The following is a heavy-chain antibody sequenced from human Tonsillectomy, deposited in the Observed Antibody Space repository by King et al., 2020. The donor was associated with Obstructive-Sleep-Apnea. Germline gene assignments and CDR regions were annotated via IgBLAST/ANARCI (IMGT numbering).Heavy chain of an antibody. V-gene: IGHV3-23*04. CDR3: AKLVGNTGVDY. CDR2: ISGSGDST. J-gene: IGHJ4*02. CDR1: GFTFSSYA. Sequence: VQLVESGGGLVQPGGSLRFSCAASGFTFSSYAMSWVRQAPGKGLEWVSTISGSGDSTYYADSVKGRFTISRDNTKKTLYRQMNSLRTEDTAVYYCAKLVGNTGVDYWGQGTLVTVSS. D-gene: IGHD2-8*02.